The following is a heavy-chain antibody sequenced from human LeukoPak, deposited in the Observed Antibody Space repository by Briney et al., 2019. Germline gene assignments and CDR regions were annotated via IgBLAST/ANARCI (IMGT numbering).Heavy chain of an antibody. Sequence: PETLSLTCTVSGGSISSSSHYWGWIRQPPGKGLEWIGSMYYRGSTYHNPSLKSRVTISVDTSKNQFSLKLSSVTAADTAVYYCATTTIRLGYWGQGTLVTVSS. CDR3: ATTTIRLGY. CDR1: GGSISSSSHY. J-gene: IGHJ4*02. V-gene: IGHV4-39*07. CDR2: MYYRGST. D-gene: IGHD1-26*01.